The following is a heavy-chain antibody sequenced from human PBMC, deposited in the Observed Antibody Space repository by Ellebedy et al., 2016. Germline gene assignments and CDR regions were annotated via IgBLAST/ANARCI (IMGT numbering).Heavy chain of an antibody. J-gene: IGHJ5*02. CDR2: IVFSGTAT. D-gene: IGHD2-2*01. V-gene: IGHV3-21*04. Sequence: GESLKISXAASGFTFNIAGMTWVRQAPGKGLEWVATIVFSGTATYYSDSVKGRFIISRDNAKNSLFLQMNSLRAEDTAVYYCEGRIPGLEPPWGQGTLVTVSS. CDR1: GFTFNIAG. CDR3: EGRIPGLEPP.